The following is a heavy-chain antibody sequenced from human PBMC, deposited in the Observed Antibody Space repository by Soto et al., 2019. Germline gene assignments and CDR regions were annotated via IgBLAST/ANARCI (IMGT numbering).Heavy chain of an antibody. CDR2: IYHSGST. J-gene: IGHJ4*02. CDR1: GGSISSGGYS. D-gene: IGHD2-2*01. V-gene: IGHV4-30-2*01. CDR3: ARCGSTAPHACYFDC. Sequence: QLQLQESGSRLVTPSQTLSLTCAASGGSISSGGYSWSWIRQPPGKGLEWIGYIYHSGSTYYNPSLKSRLTISVDRSKNQVNLNLTSVTAADTAVYYCARCGSTAPHACYFDCWGQGTLVTVSS.